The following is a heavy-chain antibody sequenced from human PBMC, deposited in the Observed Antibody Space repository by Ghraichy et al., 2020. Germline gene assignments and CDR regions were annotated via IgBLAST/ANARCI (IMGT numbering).Heavy chain of an antibody. J-gene: IGHJ4*02. CDR1: GDSVASDDHY. V-gene: IGHV4-61*08. CDR2: VYSSGRT. Sequence: SETLSLTCTVSGDSVASDDHYWRWIRQPPGKGLEWIGYVYSSGRTNYNPSLKSRVTISVDTSNNQFYLRLNSVTAADTAVYYCAREWGYYGSGSDTFDFWGQGTLVTVSS. D-gene: IGHD3-10*01. CDR3: AREWGYYGSGSDTFDF.